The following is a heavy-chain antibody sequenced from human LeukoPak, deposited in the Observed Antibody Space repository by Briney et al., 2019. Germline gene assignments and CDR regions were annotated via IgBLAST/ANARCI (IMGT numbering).Heavy chain of an antibody. CDR2: ISYDGSNK. D-gene: IGHD3-3*01. Sequence: GGSLRLSCAASGFTFSSYGMHWVRQAPGKGLGWVAVISYDGSNKYYADSVKGRFTISKDNSKNTLYLQMNSLRAEDTAVYYCARDQTIFGVDPFGMDVWGRGTTVTVSS. CDR1: GFTFSSYG. CDR3: ARDQTIFGVDPFGMDV. V-gene: IGHV3-30*03. J-gene: IGHJ6*02.